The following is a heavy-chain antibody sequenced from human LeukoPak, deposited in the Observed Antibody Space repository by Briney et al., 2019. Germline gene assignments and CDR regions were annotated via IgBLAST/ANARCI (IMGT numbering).Heavy chain of an antibody. CDR3: AKVPRGDDILTGYYFDY. CDR2: ISGSGGST. Sequence: GGSLRLSCAASGFTFDDYAMHWVRQAPGKGLEWVSAISGSGGSTYYADSVKGRFTISRDNSKNTLYLQMNSLRAEDTAVYYCAKVPRGDDILTGYYFDYWGQGTLVTVSS. J-gene: IGHJ4*02. CDR1: GFTFDDYA. V-gene: IGHV3-23*01. D-gene: IGHD3-9*01.